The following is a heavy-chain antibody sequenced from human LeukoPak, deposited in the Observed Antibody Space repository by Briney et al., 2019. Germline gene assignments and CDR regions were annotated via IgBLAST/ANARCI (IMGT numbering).Heavy chain of an antibody. V-gene: IGHV3-23*01. CDR2: ISGSGGST. CDR1: GFTFSSYA. D-gene: IGHD3-16*01. CDR3: AKAPGGTVGY. J-gene: IGHJ4*02. Sequence: GGSLRLSCAASGFTFSSYAMSWVRQAPGKGLEWVSAISGSGGSTYYADSVKGRFTISRDNSKNTVYLQMNGLRADDTAVYYCAKAPGGTVGYWGQGTLVTVSS.